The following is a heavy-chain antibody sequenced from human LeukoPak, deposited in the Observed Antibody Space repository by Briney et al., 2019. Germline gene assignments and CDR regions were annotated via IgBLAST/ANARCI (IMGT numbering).Heavy chain of an antibody. D-gene: IGHD2-15*01. V-gene: IGHV4-59*01. Sequence: SETLSLTCTVSGGSISSYYWSWIRQPPGKGLEWIGYIYYSGSTNYNPSLKSRVTISVDTSKNQSSLKLSSVTAADTAVYYCARGGGLHPFDYWGQGTLVTVSS. CDR1: GGSISSYY. CDR2: IYYSGST. J-gene: IGHJ4*02. CDR3: ARGGGLHPFDY.